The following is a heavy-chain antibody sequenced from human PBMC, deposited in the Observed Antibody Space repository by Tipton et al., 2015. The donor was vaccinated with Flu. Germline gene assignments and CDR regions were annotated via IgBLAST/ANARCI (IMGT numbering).Heavy chain of an antibody. V-gene: IGHV4-34*01. J-gene: IGHJ4*02. Sequence: TLSLTCAVYGGSFSGYYWSWIRQPPGKGLEWIGEINHSGSTNYNPSLKSRVTISVDTSKNQFSLKLSSVTAADTAVYYCARGQYCSSTSCYARTAVDYWGQGTLVTVSS. CDR2: INHSGST. D-gene: IGHD2-2*01. CDR1: GGSFSGYY. CDR3: ARGQYCSSTSCYARTAVDY.